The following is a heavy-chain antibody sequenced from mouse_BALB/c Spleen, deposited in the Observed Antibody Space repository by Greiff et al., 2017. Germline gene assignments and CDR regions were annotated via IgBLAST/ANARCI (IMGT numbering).Heavy chain of an antibody. CDR2: INPYNDGT. Sequence: EVQLQESGPELVKPGASVKMSCKASGYTFPSYVMHWVKQKPGQGLEWIGYINPYNDGTKYNEKFKGKATLTSDKSSSTAYMELSSLTSEDSAVYYCARDYYGSSSDYWGQGTTLTVSA. V-gene: IGHV1-14*01. CDR1: GYTFPSYV. D-gene: IGHD1-1*01. CDR3: ARDYYGSSSDY. J-gene: IGHJ2*01.